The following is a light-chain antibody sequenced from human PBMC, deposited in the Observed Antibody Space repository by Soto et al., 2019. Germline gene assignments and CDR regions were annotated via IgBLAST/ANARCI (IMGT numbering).Light chain of an antibody. V-gene: IGKV1-39*01. Sequence: DIQMTQSPSSLSASVGDRVTITCRASQSISNSLNWYQQKPGKAPNLLIYAASRLQSGVPSRFSGSGSGTDFTLTISSLQPEDFATFYCQQSYSTPRTFGQGTKVDIK. CDR3: QQSYSTPRT. CDR1: QSISNS. CDR2: AAS. J-gene: IGKJ2*01.